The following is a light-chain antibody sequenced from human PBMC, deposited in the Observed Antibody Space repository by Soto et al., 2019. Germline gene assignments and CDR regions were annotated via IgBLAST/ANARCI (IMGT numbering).Light chain of an antibody. V-gene: IGKV1-5*03. Sequence: DIQMTQSPSTLSAALGDRVTITCRASQSVSSWLAWYQQKPGKAPKLLIYKASSLESGVPPRFSGSGSGTEFTRTISSLQPEDFATYYCQEYHSYSFGQGTKLELK. CDR3: QEYHSYS. J-gene: IGKJ2*01. CDR1: QSVSSW. CDR2: KAS.